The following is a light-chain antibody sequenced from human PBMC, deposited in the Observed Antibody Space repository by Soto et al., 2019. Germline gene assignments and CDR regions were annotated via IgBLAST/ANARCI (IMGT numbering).Light chain of an antibody. J-gene: IGLJ1*01. V-gene: IGLV1-40*01. Sequence: QSVLTQPPSVSGAPGQRVTISCTGSSSNIGAGYDVHWYQQLPGTAPKLLTYGNSNRPSGVPDRFSGSKSGTSASLAITGLQAEDEADYSCQSYDSSLSGSGVFGTGTKVTVL. CDR2: GNS. CDR1: SSNIGAGYD. CDR3: QSYDSSLSGSGV.